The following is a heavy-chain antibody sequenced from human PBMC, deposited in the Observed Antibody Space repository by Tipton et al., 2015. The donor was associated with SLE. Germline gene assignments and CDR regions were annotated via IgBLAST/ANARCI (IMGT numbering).Heavy chain of an antibody. Sequence: TLSLTCTVSGGSISSSSYYWVWIRQPPGKGLEWIGSIYYSGSTYYNPSLKSRVTISVDTSKNQFSLKLSSVTAADTAVYYCARDPPPYCSGGSCYSDDYWGQGTLVTVSS. CDR1: GGSISSSSYY. J-gene: IGHJ4*02. CDR3: ARDPPPYCSGGSCYSDDY. V-gene: IGHV4-39*07. D-gene: IGHD2-15*01. CDR2: IYYSGST.